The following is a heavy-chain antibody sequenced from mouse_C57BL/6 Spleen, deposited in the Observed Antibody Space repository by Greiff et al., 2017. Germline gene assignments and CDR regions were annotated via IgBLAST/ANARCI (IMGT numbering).Heavy chain of an antibody. CDR1: GFTFSSSG. CDR2: LSSGGSYT. V-gene: IGHV5-6*01. D-gene: IGHD2-4*01. CDR3: ARHDDYDDYYAMDY. Sequence: EVKLQESGGDLVKPGGSLKLSCAASGFTFSSSGMSWVRQTPDKRLEWVATLSSGGSYTYYPDSVKGRFTISRDNAKNTLYLQMSSLKSEDTAMYYCARHDDYDDYYAMDYWGQGTSVTVAS. J-gene: IGHJ4*01.